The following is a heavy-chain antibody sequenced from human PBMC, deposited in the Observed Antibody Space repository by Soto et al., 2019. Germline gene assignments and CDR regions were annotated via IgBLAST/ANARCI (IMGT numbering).Heavy chain of an antibody. CDR2: TVNKDFSYTT. CDR3: VRERYAGFEY. V-gene: IGHV3-72*01. Sequence: EGQLVESGGGLFQPGGSLRLSCTSSEFSLSGQYLDWVRQAPGQGLEWVGRTVNKDFSYTTEYAAAVKGRFTISRDDSENSLYLQMTSLRTEDTAVYYCVRERYAGFEYWGQGALVTVSS. CDR1: EFSLSGQY. D-gene: IGHD2-2*01. J-gene: IGHJ4*02.